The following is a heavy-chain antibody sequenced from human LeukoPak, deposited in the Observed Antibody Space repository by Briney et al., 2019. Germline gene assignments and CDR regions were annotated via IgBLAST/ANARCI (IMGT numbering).Heavy chain of an antibody. CDR1: GYTXTSYY. CDR2: IKPSGGST. CDR3: ARDGGPSVAENWFDP. J-gene: IGHJ5*02. D-gene: IGHD6-19*01. Sequence: ASVKVSGEASGYTXTSYYMHWVRQAPGQGLGWMVRIKPSGGSTRYAQKFQGRVTMTRDTSTSTVYMELSSLRSEDTAVYYCARDGGPSVAENWFDPWGQGTLVTVSS. V-gene: IGHV1-46*01.